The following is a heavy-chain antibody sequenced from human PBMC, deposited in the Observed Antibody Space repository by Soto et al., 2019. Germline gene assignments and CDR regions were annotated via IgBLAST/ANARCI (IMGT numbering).Heavy chain of an antibody. CDR1: GFTFSNAW. Sequence: GSLRLSCAASGFTFSNAWINWVRQAPGKELEWVGRVKSKNDGGTTDFAAPVKGRFAISRDDSKNMVYLEMNSLQTEDTAIYYCTTDSYITSIIVRFDYWGHGTLVTVSS. CDR3: TTDSYITSIIVRFDY. J-gene: IGHJ4*01. CDR2: VKSKNDGGTT. D-gene: IGHD3-22*01. V-gene: IGHV3-15*07.